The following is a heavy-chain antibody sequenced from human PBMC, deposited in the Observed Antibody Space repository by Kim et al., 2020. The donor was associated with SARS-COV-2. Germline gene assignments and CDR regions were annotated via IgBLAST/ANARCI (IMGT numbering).Heavy chain of an antibody. V-gene: IGHV4-61*07. D-gene: IGHD2-15*01. Sequence: NYNPSLTSRVTISVDTSKNQFSLKLSSVTAADTAVYYCARRNTPYWYFDLWGRGTLVTVSS. CDR3: ARRNTPYWYFDL. J-gene: IGHJ2*01.